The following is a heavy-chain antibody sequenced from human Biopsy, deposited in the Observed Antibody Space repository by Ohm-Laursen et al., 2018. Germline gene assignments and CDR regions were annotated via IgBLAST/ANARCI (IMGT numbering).Heavy chain of an antibody. J-gene: IGHJ5*02. V-gene: IGHV3-23*01. CDR3: ARDLYDFCGGCPFDP. Sequence: LRLSCTAFGFTFSGHAMSWVRQAPGKGLECVSIINGGGGSTWYSDPVKGRFTISRDNSKNTLYLQMNSLRAEDTAMYYCARDLYDFCGGCPFDPWGQGTLVTVSP. CDR1: GFTFSGHA. D-gene: IGHD3-3*01. CDR2: INGGGGST.